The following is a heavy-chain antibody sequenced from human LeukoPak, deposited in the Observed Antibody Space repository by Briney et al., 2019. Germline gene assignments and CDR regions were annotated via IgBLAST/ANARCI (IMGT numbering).Heavy chain of an antibody. Sequence: GASVKDSCMASGYTFTSYAMHWVRQAPGQRLEWMGWINAGNGNTKYSQEFQGRVTITRDTSASTAYMELSSLRSEDMAVYYFARDGIAAAANAFDIWGQGTMVTVSS. D-gene: IGHD6-13*01. CDR3: ARDGIAAAANAFDI. CDR1: GYTFTSYA. J-gene: IGHJ3*02. CDR2: INAGNGNT. V-gene: IGHV1-3*03.